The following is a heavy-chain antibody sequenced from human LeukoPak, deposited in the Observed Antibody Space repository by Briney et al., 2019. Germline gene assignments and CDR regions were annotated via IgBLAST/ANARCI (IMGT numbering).Heavy chain of an antibody. Sequence: SETLSLTCAVYGGSFSGYYWSWIRQPPGKGLEWIGEINHSGSTYYNSSLKSRVTISVDTSKNQFSLKLSSVTAADTAVYYCASLYYFDRSRGWNYWGQGTLVTVSS. D-gene: IGHD3-22*01. CDR1: GGSFSGYY. V-gene: IGHV4-34*01. CDR3: ASLYYFDRSRGWNY. CDR2: INHSGST. J-gene: IGHJ4*02.